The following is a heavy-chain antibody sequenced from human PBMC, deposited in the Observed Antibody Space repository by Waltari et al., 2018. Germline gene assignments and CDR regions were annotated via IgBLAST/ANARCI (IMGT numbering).Heavy chain of an antibody. V-gene: IGHV3-7*01. D-gene: IGHD6-6*01. CDR3: ARDGPYSSSYLGY. CDR1: GFTFSSYW. Sequence: EVQLVESGGGLVQPGGSLRLSCAASGFTFSSYWMSWVRQAPGKGLEWVANIKQDGSEKYYVDSVKGRFTISRDNAKNSLYLQMNSLRAEDTAVYYCARDGPYSSSYLGYWGQGTLVTVSS. J-gene: IGHJ4*02. CDR2: IKQDGSEK.